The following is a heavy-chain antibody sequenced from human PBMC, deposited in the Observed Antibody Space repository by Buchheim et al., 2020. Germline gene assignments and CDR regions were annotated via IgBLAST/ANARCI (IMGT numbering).Heavy chain of an antibody. CDR2: TNTNPGNP. J-gene: IGHJ6*03. Sequence: QVQLVQSGSELKKPGASVKVSCKASGYTFTSYAINWVRQAPGQGLEWMGWTNTNPGNPTYAQGFTGRFVFSLDPSASTAYLQISSLKAEDTAVYYCARLRIYDFWSGYFSYYYYMDVWGKGTT. CDR1: GYTFTSYA. V-gene: IGHV7-4-1*02. D-gene: IGHD3-3*01. CDR3: ARLRIYDFWSGYFSYYYYMDV.